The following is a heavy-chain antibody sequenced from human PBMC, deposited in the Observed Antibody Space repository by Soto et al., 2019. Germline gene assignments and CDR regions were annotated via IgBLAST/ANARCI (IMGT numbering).Heavy chain of an antibody. D-gene: IGHD6-13*01. CDR3: ARGRGSSWYSWFDP. Sequence: ASVKVSCKTSGYTFADYRINWVRQAPGQGLEWMGGISIYNGYTKYAQKFQGRVTMATDTSTTTAYMELRSLRSDDTAVYYCARGRGSSWYSWFDPWGQGTLVTVSS. CDR1: GYTFADYR. V-gene: IGHV1-18*01. J-gene: IGHJ5*02. CDR2: ISIYNGYT.